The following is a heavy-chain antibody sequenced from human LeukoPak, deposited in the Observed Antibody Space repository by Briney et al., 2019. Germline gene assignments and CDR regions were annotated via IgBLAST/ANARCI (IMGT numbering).Heavy chain of an antibody. D-gene: IGHD6-13*01. Sequence: GWALTISCAASGFSFSNYAMSGVGQARWAGVDWVAAVCGPGRSTYYTGSVRGRINLSRDNSKKTLVLEMSSLRAEDTAVYFCAKGHSKAASAGSDGLLWDLWGQGTLVTVSS. J-gene: IGHJ5*02. CDR2: VCGPGRST. CDR3: AKGHSKAASAGSDGLLWDL. V-gene: IGHV3-23*01. CDR1: GFSFSNYA.